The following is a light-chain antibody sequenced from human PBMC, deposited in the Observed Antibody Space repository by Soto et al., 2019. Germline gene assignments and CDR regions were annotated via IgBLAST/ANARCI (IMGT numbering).Light chain of an antibody. CDR3: CSYASSSTWV. CDR2: DVT. J-gene: IGLJ3*02. Sequence: QSVLTQPASVSGSPGQSITISCTGTSSDVGGYNYVSWYQQHPGKAPKLMICDVTNRPSGVSNRFSGSKSGNTASLTISWLQAEDEADYYCCSYASSSTWVFGGGTKVTVL. CDR1: SSDVGGYNY. V-gene: IGLV2-14*01.